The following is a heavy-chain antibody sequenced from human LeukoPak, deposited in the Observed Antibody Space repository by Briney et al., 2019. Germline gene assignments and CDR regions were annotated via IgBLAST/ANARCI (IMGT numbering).Heavy chain of an antibody. Sequence: GGSLRLSCAASGFTFSNYAMHWVRQAPGKGLEWVAIISYDGSNKYYADSVKGRFTISRDNSKNTLFLQMNSLRSEDTAIYFCTRDSGDTSFGYWSPGTLVTVSS. D-gene: IGHD4-17*01. J-gene: IGHJ4*02. V-gene: IGHV3-30*04. CDR3: TRDSGDTSFGY. CDR2: ISYDGSNK. CDR1: GFTFSNYA.